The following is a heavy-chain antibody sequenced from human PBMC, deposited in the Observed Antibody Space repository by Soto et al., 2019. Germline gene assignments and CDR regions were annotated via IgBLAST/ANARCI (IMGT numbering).Heavy chain of an antibody. CDR2: IHYSGST. D-gene: IGHD5-18*01. J-gene: IGHJ4*02. Sequence: QVQLQESRPGLVKPSQTLSLACSVSGASINSGGYFWSWIRQLPGKGLEWIGYIHYSGSTYYNPSLKSRVVMSMDTSKNDFSLKLSSVTAADTAVFYCARGFVETAMAFDYWGQGALVTVSS. CDR1: GASINSGGYF. CDR3: ARGFVETAMAFDY. V-gene: IGHV4-31*03.